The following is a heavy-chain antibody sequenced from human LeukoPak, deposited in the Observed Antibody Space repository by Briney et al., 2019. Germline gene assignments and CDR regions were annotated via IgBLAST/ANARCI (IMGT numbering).Heavy chain of an antibody. Sequence: SETLSLTCTVSGGSISSGSYYWGWLRQPPGKGLEWIGEINHSGSTNYNPSLKSRVTISVDTSKNQFSLKLSSVTAADTAVYYCARGDRWLTFDYWGQGTLVTVSS. J-gene: IGHJ4*02. V-gene: IGHV4-39*07. D-gene: IGHD5-24*01. CDR3: ARGDRWLTFDY. CDR1: GGSISSGSYY. CDR2: INHSGST.